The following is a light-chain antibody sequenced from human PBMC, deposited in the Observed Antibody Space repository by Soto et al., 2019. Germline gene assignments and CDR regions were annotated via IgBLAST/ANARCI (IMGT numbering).Light chain of an antibody. V-gene: IGKV1-27*01. J-gene: IGKJ2*01. CDR1: QGISND. CDR2: AAS. Sequence: DIQMTQSPSSLSASVGDRVTITCRASQGISNDLAWYQQKPGKVPKLLIYAASTLKSGVPSRFSGSGSGTDFTLTISSLQPEDVATYYCQKYNSAPHTFGQGTKLEIK. CDR3: QKYNSAPHT.